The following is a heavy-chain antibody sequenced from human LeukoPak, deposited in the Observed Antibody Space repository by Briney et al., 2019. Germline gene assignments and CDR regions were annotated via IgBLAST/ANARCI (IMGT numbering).Heavy chain of an antibody. CDR2: ISYDGSNK. J-gene: IGHJ2*01. CDR1: GFTFSSYG. CDR3: AKSPSIAAAGTRDWYFDL. D-gene: IGHD6-13*01. Sequence: PGGSLRLSCAASGFTFSSYGMHWVRQAPGKGLEWVAVISYDGSNKYYADSVRGRFTISRDNSKNTLYLQMNSLRAEDTAVYYCAKSPSIAAAGTRDWYFDLWGRGTLVTVSS. V-gene: IGHV3-30*18.